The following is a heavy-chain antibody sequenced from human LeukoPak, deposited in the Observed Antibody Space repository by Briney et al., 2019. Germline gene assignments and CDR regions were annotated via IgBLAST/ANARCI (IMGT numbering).Heavy chain of an antibody. CDR2: IRYDGSNK. CDR1: GFTFSSYG. D-gene: IGHD3-3*01. J-gene: IGHJ3*02. Sequence: PGGSLRLSCAASGFTFSSYGMHWVRQAPGKGLEWVAFIRYDGSNKYYADSVKGRFTISRDNSKNTLYLQMNSLRAEDTAVYYCAKDAQDFWSGYYPDAFDIWGQGTMVTVSS. CDR3: AKDAQDFWSGYYPDAFDI. V-gene: IGHV3-30*02.